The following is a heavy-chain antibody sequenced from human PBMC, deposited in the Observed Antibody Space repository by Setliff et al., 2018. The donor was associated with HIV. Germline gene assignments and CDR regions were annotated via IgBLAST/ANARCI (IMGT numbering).Heavy chain of an antibody. V-gene: IGHV1-69-2*01. CDR3: ATDRGAIEDGRRFYYMDV. Sequence: ASVKVSCKGSGYTFVDFYMHWVKEAPGRGLEWMGRIDPEDGETIYAENFRGRVTITADTSTDTVYMEVSSLISDDTAVYYCATDRGAIEDGRRFYYMDVWGKGTKVTVSS. CDR2: IDPEDGET. J-gene: IGHJ6*03. CDR1: GYTFVDFY. D-gene: IGHD2-2*02.